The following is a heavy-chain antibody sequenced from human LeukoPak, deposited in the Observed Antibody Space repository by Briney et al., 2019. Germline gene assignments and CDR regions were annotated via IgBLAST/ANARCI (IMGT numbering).Heavy chain of an antibody. J-gene: IGHJ4*02. D-gene: IGHD3-10*01. Sequence: TSETLSLTCTVSGDSISSGTYYWGWIRQPPGKGLEWIGSIYYSGSTYDNPSLKSRVIISVDMSKNQFSLKLSSVTAADTAVYYCARVQRGPMGGYFDYWGQGTLVTVSS. CDR2: IYYSGST. CDR1: GDSISSGTYY. V-gene: IGHV4-39*07. CDR3: ARVQRGPMGGYFDY.